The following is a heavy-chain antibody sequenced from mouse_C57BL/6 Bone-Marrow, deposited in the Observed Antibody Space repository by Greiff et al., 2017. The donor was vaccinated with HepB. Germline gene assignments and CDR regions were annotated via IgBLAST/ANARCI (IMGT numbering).Heavy chain of an antibody. CDR3: ARWDYGSSYWYFDV. CDR1: GYTFTSYW. V-gene: IGHV1-64*01. CDR2: IHPNSGST. D-gene: IGHD1-1*01. Sequence: QVQLQQPGAELVKPGASVKLSCKASGYTFTSYWMPWVQQRPGHGLEWIGMIHPNSGSTNYNEKFKSKATLTVDKSSSPAYMQLSSLTSEDSAVYYCARWDYGSSYWYFDVWGTGTTVTVSS. J-gene: IGHJ1*03.